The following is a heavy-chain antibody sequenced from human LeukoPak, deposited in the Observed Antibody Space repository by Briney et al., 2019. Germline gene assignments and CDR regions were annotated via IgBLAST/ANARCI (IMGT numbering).Heavy chain of an antibody. CDR2: IKQDGSEK. J-gene: IGHJ4*02. CDR3: ARDYNGHFDY. V-gene: IGHV3-7*04. D-gene: IGHD2-8*01. Sequence: GGSLRLSCAASGFTLRNYWMSWVRQAPGKGLEWVANIKQDGSEKYCVDSVKGRFTISRDNARDSLYLQMNSLRVEDTALYYCARDYNGHFDYWGQGTLVTVSS. CDR1: GFTLRNYW.